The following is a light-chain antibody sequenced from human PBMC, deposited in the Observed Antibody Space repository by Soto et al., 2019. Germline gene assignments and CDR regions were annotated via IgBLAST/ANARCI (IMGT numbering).Light chain of an antibody. Sequence: EIVLTQSRSTLSCSPLERSTLSGRASPSVTNYLAWYQQKPGQAPRLVIYGAFNRATGIPARFSGSGSGTDFTLTISSLEPEDFAVYYCQQRNIWPPVTFGQGTRLEIK. CDR2: GAF. CDR3: QQRNIWPPVT. CDR1: PSVTNY. J-gene: IGKJ5*01. V-gene: IGKV3-11*01.